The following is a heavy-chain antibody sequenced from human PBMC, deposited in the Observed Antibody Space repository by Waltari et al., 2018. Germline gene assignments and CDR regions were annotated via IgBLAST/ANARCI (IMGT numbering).Heavy chain of an antibody. CDR1: GFTFGVFS. CDR2: ISASRAAI. V-gene: IGHV3-48*01. D-gene: IGHD6-19*01. Sequence: EVQLVESGGGFVQPGGSLRLSCLGSGFTFGVFSMHWIRQAPGKGLEWVAYISASRAAIYYAESVKGRFTISRDNAKNSLFLQMTNLGVEDTAVYYCATEPAPGAGINYWGQGILV. J-gene: IGHJ4*02. CDR3: ATEPAPGAGINY.